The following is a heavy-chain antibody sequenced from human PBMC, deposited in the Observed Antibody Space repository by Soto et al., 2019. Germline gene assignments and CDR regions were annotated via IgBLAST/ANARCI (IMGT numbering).Heavy chain of an antibody. Sequence: SETLSLTCTVSGGSISSSSYYWGWIRQPPGKGLEWIGSIYYSGSTYYNPSLKSRVTISVDTSKNQFSLKLSSVTAADTAVYNFARHADCSGGSCYENWFDPWGQGTLVTVSS. V-gene: IGHV4-39*01. J-gene: IGHJ5*02. CDR1: GGSISSSSYY. CDR3: ARHADCSGGSCYENWFDP. D-gene: IGHD2-15*01. CDR2: IYYSGST.